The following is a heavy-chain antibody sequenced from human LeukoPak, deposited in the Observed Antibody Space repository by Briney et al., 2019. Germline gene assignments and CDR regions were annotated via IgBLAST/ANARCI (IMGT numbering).Heavy chain of an antibody. CDR1: GGSISSGSYY. CDR2: IYTSGST. D-gene: IGHD3-10*01. J-gene: IGHJ5*02. V-gene: IGHV4-61*02. CDR3: ARDLVVRGVIGWFDP. Sequence: SETLSLTCTVSGGSISSGSYYWGWIRQPAGRGLEWIGRIYTSGSTNYNPSLKSRVTISVDTSNNQFSLKLSSVTAADTAVYYCARDLVVRGVIGWFDPWGQGTLVTVSS.